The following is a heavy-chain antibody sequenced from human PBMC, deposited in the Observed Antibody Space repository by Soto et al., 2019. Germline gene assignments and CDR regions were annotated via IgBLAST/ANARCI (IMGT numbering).Heavy chain of an antibody. CDR1: GLTLRSYW. J-gene: IGHJ4*02. D-gene: IGHD2-21*01. CDR2: IKQVGSEK. Sequence: HPGGSLRLSCAASGLTLRSYWMNWVRQAPGRGLEWVANIKQVGSEKNYLDSVRGRFTISRDNARNSLDLQMNSLRVDDTALYYCLRDHSGHWGKGTQVTVSS. CDR3: LRDHSGH. V-gene: IGHV3-7*01.